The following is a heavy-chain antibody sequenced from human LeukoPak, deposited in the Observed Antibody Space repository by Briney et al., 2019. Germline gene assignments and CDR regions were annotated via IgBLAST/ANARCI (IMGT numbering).Heavy chain of an antibody. J-gene: IGHJ4*02. Sequence: ASVKVSCKASGGTFSSYAISWVRQAPGQGLEWMGGIIPIFGTANYAQKFQGRVTITADESTSTAYMELSSLRSEDTAVYYCARDFRDYDFWSGYFVWGQGTLVTVSS. CDR2: IIPIFGTA. D-gene: IGHD3-3*01. V-gene: IGHV1-69*13. CDR1: GGTFSSYA. CDR3: ARDFRDYDFWSGYFV.